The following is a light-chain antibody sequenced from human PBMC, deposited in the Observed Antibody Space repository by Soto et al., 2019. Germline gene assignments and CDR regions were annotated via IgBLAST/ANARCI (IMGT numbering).Light chain of an antibody. J-gene: IGLJ2*01. CDR2: DVS. CDR1: TSDVGGYNY. CDR3: SSYATTSPLV. Sequence: QSALTQPASVSGSPGQSITISCTGTTSDVGGYNYVGWYQHHPGKATKLLLYDVSNRPSGVSNRFSGSKSGNTASLTISGLQAEDEAYYYCSSYATTSPLVFGGGTTLTVL. V-gene: IGLV2-14*03.